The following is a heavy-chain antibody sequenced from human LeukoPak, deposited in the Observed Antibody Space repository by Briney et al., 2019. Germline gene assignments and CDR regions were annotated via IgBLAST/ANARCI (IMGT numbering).Heavy chain of an antibody. J-gene: IGHJ4*02. CDR1: GFTFSDYY. CDR3: ASYSDFWSGYVVY. CDR2: ISSSGSTI. Sequence: GGSLRLSCAASGFTFSDYYMRWIRQAPGKGLEWVSYISSSGSTIYYADSVKGRFTISRDNAKNSLYLQMNSLRAEETAVYYCASYSDFWSGYVVYWGQGTLVTVSS. V-gene: IGHV3-11*04. D-gene: IGHD3-3*01.